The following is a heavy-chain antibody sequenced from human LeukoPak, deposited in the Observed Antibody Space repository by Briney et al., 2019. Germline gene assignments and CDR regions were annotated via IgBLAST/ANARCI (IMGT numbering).Heavy chain of an antibody. CDR3: ARHSSGYYYNAYFDY. CDR2: ISSSGNTI. V-gene: IGHV3-48*01. Sequence: GGSLRLSCAASGFTFSSYSMNWVRQAPGKGLEWVSYISSSGNTIYYADSVKGRFTISRDNAKNSLSLQMNSLRAEDTAVYYCARHSSGYYYNAYFDYWGQGTLVTVSS. J-gene: IGHJ4*02. D-gene: IGHD3-22*01. CDR1: GFTFSSYS.